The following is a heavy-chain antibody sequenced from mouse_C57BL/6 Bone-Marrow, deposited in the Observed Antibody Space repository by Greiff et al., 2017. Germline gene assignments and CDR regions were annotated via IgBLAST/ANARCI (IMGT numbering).Heavy chain of an antibody. CDR1: GFTFSRYA. V-gene: IGHV5-9-1*02. Sequence: EVQRVESGEGLVQPGGSLKLSCAASGFTFSRYAMSWVRQTPEKRLEWVAYISSGGDYIYYADTVTGRFTISSANARNTLYLQMSSLKSEDTAMYYCTRDQGIIHFDYWGKGTTLTVSS. CDR2: ISSGGDYI. D-gene: IGHD2-4*01. CDR3: TRDQGIIHFDY. J-gene: IGHJ2*01.